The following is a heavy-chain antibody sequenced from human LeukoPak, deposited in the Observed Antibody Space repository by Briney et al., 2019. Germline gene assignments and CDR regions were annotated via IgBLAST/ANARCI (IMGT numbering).Heavy chain of an antibody. CDR1: GYTLTELS. CDR3: ATDLEGSGSSGRYYYYGMDV. Sequence: GASVKVSCKVSGYTLTELSMHWVRQAPGKGLEWMGGFDPEDGETIYAQKFQGRVTMTEDTSTDTACMELSSLRSEDTAVYYCATDLEGSGSSGRYYYYGMDVWGKGTTVTVSS. D-gene: IGHD3-10*01. CDR2: FDPEDGET. V-gene: IGHV1-24*01. J-gene: IGHJ6*04.